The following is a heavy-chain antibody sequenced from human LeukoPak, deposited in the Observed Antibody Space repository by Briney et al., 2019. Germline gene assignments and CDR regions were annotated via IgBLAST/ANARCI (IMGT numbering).Heavy chain of an antibody. J-gene: IGHJ3*02. CDR2: ISGSGGST. Sequence: GGSLRLSCAASGFTFSSYGMSWVRQAPGKGLEWVSAISGSGGSTYYADSVKGRFTISRDNSKNTLYLQMNSLRAEDTAVYYCAKDYYDSSGYYLQYAFDIWGQGTMVTVSS. CDR1: GFTFSSYG. V-gene: IGHV3-23*01. CDR3: AKDYYDSSGYYLQYAFDI. D-gene: IGHD3-22*01.